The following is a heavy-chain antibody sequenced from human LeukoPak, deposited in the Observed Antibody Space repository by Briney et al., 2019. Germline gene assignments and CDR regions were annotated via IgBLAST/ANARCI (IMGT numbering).Heavy chain of an antibody. J-gene: IGHJ4*02. D-gene: IGHD3-10*01. CDR3: ARVLGFGSPPAY. V-gene: IGHV3-30*04. CDR1: GFTFNSFP. Sequence: GGSLRLSCAASGFTFNSFPMHWVRQAPGKGLEWVGLISFDGSDKYYADSVEGRFTISRDNSKNTLYLQMNSLSAEDTAVYYCARVLGFGSPPAYWGQGNLVSVSS. CDR2: ISFDGSDK.